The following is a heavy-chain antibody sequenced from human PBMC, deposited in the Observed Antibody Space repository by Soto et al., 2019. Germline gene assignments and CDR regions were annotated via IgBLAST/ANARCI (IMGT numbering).Heavy chain of an antibody. D-gene: IGHD3-22*01. Sequence: SVKVSCKDSGGTFSSYAISWVRQAPGQGLEWMGGIIPIFGTASYAQKFQGRVTITADESTSTAYMELSSLRSEDTAVYYCARVADYYDSSGYSGEGYCMDVWGQGTTVTVS. CDR2: IIPIFGTA. CDR1: GGTFSSYA. CDR3: ARVADYYDSSGYSGEGYCMDV. V-gene: IGHV1-69*13. J-gene: IGHJ6*02.